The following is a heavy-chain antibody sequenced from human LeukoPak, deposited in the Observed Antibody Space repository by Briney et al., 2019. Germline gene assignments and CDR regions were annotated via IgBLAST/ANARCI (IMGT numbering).Heavy chain of an antibody. CDR1: GYTFTSYD. CDR2: MNPNSGNT. J-gene: IGHJ6*02. CDR3: ARGIFPYYYDSSGSRYGMDV. Sequence: GASVKVSCTASGYTFTSYDINWVRQATGQGLEWMGWMNPNSGNTGYAQKFQGRVTMTRNTSISTAYMELSSLRSEDTAVYYCARGIFPYYYDSSGSRYGMDVWGQGTTVTVSS. D-gene: IGHD3-22*01. V-gene: IGHV1-8*01.